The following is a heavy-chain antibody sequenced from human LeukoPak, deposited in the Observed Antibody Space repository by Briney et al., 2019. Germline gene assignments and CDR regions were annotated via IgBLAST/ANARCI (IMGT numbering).Heavy chain of an antibody. CDR3: ARVVRGVVTSNWFDP. CDR1: GFTVITND. CDR2: LYSDGNT. D-gene: IGHD2-21*02. V-gene: IGHV3-53*01. J-gene: IGHJ5*02. Sequence: PGGSLRLSCAASGFTVITNDMTWVRQAPGKGLEWVSVLYSDGNTKYADSVQGRFTISRDNSKNTLYLEMNSLSPDDTAVYYCARVVRGVVTSNWFDPWGQGTLVSVSS.